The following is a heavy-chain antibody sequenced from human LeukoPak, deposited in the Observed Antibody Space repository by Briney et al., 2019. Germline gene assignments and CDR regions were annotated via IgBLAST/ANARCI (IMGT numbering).Heavy chain of an antibody. CDR1: GFTFDDYA. CDR2: ISWNSGSI. V-gene: IGHV3-9*01. J-gene: IGHJ4*02. Sequence: GRSLRLSCAASGFTFDDYAMHWVRQAPGKGLEWVSGISWNSGSIGYADSVKGRFTISRDNAKNSLYPQMNSLRAEDTALYYCAKGTGRGLLWFGESLGGFDYWGQGTLVTVSS. D-gene: IGHD3-10*01. CDR3: AKGTGRGLLWFGESLGGFDY.